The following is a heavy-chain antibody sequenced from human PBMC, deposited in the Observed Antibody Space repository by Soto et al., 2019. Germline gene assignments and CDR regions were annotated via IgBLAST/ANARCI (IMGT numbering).Heavy chain of an antibody. J-gene: IGHJ4*02. CDR2: IYYSGST. D-gene: IGHD3-3*01. CDR3: ASFWSGYYNFGY. CDR1: GGSVSSGSYY. Sequence: SETLSLTCTVSGGSVSSGSYYWSWIRQPPGKGLEWIGYIYYSGSTNYNPSLKSRVTISVDTSKNQFSLKLSSVTAADTAVYYCASFWSGYYNFGYWGQGTLVTVSS. V-gene: IGHV4-61*01.